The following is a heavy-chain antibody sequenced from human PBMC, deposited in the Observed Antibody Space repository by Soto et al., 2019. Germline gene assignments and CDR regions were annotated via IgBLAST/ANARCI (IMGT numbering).Heavy chain of an antibody. CDR3: TRHGSGDYFLFDP. CDR2: ASPDGTST. V-gene: IGHV3-74*01. Sequence: EVQLVESGGGLVQPGGSLRLSCAASGFTFSSFWMHWVRQASGKRLDWVSRASPDGTSTSYAGSVKGRFTISRDNAKNTLFMQMNSLRAEDTAVYYCTRHGSGDYFLFDPWGQGTLVTVSS. CDR1: GFTFSSFW. D-gene: IGHD4-17*01. J-gene: IGHJ5*02.